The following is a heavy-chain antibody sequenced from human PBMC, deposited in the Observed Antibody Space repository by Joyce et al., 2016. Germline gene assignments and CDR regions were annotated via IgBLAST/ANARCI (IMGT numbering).Heavy chain of an antibody. CDR1: GFTFTDYY. D-gene: IGHD6-6*01. Sequence: QVHLVESGGGLVKPGGSLRLSCAASGFTFTDYYMTWMRQAPGKGPEGGSYINSTCRDINYADSVKGRFTISRDNAKRSIYLQMNSLRAEDTAVYYCARTARLVDVWGQGTTVTVSS. J-gene: IGHJ6*02. CDR3: ARTARLVDV. CDR2: INSTCRDI. V-gene: IGHV3-11*01.